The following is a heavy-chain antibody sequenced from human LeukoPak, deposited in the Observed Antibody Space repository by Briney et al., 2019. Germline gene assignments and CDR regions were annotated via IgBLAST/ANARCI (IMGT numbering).Heavy chain of an antibody. D-gene: IGHD3-16*02. Sequence: GGSLRLSCAASGFTFSVYYMSWIRQAPGKGLEWVSYISSSGSTIYYADSVKGRFTISRDNAKNTLYLQMNGLRAEDTAVYYCARGTSDRRVTPTRYWGQGTLVTVSS. CDR2: ISSSGSTI. CDR3: ARGTSDRRVTPTRY. J-gene: IGHJ4*02. V-gene: IGHV3-11*04. CDR1: GFTFSVYY.